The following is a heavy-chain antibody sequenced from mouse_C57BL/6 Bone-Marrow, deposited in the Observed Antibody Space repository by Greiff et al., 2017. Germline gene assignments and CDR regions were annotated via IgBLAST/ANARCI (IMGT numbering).Heavy chain of an antibody. Sequence: VQLQQSGAELARPGASVKMSCKASGYTFTSYTMHWVKQRPGQGLEWIGYINPSSGYTKYNQKFKDKATLTADKSSSTAYMQLSSLTYEDSAVYYCARYGPNPYAMDYWGQETSVTVSS. CDR1: GYTFTSYT. D-gene: IGHD1-1*02. CDR2: INPSSGYT. J-gene: IGHJ4*01. V-gene: IGHV1-4*01. CDR3: ARYGPNPYAMDY.